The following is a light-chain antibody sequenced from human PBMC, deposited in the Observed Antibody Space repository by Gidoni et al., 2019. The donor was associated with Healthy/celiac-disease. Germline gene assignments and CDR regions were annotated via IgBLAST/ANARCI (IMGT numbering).Light chain of an antibody. V-gene: IGKV1-9*01. J-gene: IGKJ4*01. CDR2: AAS. CDR1: QGISSY. CDR3: QQLNSYPQIT. Sequence: DTQWIQNLSFLSASVVHRVTLPCRASQGISSYLAWYQQIPGKAPKLLIYAASTLQSGVPSRFSGSGAGTEFTLPISSLQPEDVATYYCQQLNSYPQITFXGXTKVEIK.